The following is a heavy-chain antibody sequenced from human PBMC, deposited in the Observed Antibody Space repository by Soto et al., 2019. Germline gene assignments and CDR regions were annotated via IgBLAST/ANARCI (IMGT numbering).Heavy chain of an antibody. CDR2: INPNSGGT. Sequence: ASVKVSCKASGYTFTGYYMHWVRQAPGQGLEWMGWINPNSGGTNYAQKFQGRVTMTRDTSISTAYMELSRLRSDDTAVYYCARDGVVLMVYAMENWSDPWGQGTLVTVSS. J-gene: IGHJ5*02. CDR3: ARDGVVLMVYAMENWSDP. D-gene: IGHD2-8*01. CDR1: GYTFTGYY. V-gene: IGHV1-2*02.